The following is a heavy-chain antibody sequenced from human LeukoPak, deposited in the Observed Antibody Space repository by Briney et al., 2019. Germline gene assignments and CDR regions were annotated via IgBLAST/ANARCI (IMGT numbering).Heavy chain of an antibody. CDR2: IYNSGST. J-gene: IGHJ4*02. V-gene: IGHV4-59*12. CDR3: ARGPKPYYYDSSGYPHFDY. D-gene: IGHD3-22*01. Sequence: PSETLSLTCTVSGGSISSYYWSWIRQPPGKGLEWIGYIYNSGSTNYNPSLKSRVTISVDTSKNQFSLKLSSVTAADTAVYYCARGPKPYYYDSSGYPHFDYWGQGTLVTVSS. CDR1: GGSISSYY.